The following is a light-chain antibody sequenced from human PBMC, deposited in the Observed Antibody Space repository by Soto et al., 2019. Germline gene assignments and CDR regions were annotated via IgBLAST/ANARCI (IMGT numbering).Light chain of an antibody. Sequence: QSALTQPRSVSGSPGQSVTIPCTRSSSDVGGYNLVSWYQQYPGEVPKLIIYDVFKRPSGVPDRFSGSKSGNTASLTISGLQGDDEADFYCCSYAGSFIWLFGGGTKLTVL. CDR2: DVF. V-gene: IGLV2-11*01. J-gene: IGLJ3*02. CDR3: CSYAGSFIWL. CDR1: SSDVGGYNL.